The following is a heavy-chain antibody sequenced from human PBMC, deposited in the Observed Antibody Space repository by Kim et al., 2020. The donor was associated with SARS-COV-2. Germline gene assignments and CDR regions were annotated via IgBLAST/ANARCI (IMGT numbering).Heavy chain of an antibody. D-gene: IGHD6-19*01. CDR2: ISSDGRVT. V-gene: IGHV3-74*01. J-gene: IGHJ4*02. CDR1: GFTFSRFW. Sequence: GGSLRLSCAASGFTFSRFWMHWVRQAPGKGLVWVSRISSDGRVTAYADSVKGRFTISRDNAKNTLYLQMSSLRVEDTAVYYCARESYSSGDYWGQGTLVT. CDR3: ARESYSSGDY.